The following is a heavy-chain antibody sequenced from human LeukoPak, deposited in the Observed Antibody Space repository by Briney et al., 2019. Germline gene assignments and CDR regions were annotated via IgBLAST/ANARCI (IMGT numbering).Heavy chain of an antibody. V-gene: IGHV1-8*01. CDR1: GYTFTSYD. CDR2: MNPDSGNT. CDR3: ARGLAAAGSRGNY. J-gene: IGHJ4*02. D-gene: IGHD6-13*01. Sequence: GASVTVSCTPSGYTFTSYDINWVRQAPGQGLEWMGWMNPDSGNTGSAQKFQGRVTMTRSTSISTAYMELSSLRSEDTAVYYCARGLAAAGSRGNYWGQGSLVTVSS.